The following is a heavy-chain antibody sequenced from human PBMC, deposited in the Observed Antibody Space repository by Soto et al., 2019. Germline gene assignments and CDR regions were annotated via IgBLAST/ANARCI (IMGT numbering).Heavy chain of an antibody. D-gene: IGHD3-22*01. CDR1: GFTFSSYA. CDR3: ARYSNYYDSSGYYYFDY. CDR2: ISGSGGST. V-gene: IGHV3-23*01. J-gene: IGHJ4*02. Sequence: VESLIISCAASGFTFSSYAMSWVRQAPGKGLEWVSAISGSGGSTYYADSVKGRFTISRDNSKNTLYLQMNSLRAADTAVYYCARYSNYYDSSGYYYFDYWGQGTLVTVSS.